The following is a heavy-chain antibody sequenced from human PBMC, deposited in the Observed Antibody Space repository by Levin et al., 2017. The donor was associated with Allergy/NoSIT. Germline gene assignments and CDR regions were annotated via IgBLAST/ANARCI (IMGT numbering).Heavy chain of an antibody. D-gene: IGHD2-15*01. V-gene: IGHV3-30-3*01. J-gene: IGHJ4*02. CDR3: ARGRYCTGGGCHSGVPGY. CDR2: VSYDGTNY. Sequence: PGGSLRLSCAASGFTFSSFAMHWVRQAPGKGLEWVGVVSYDGTNYYYADSVKGRFTISRDNSKNTLYLQMDSLRAEDTAMYYCARGRYCTGGGCHSGVPGYWGQGTLVTVSS. CDR1: GFTFSSFA.